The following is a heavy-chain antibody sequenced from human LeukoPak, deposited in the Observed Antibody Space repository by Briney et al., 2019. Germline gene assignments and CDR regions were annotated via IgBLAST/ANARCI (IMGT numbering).Heavy chain of an antibody. J-gene: IGHJ4*02. V-gene: IGHV1-24*01. Sequence: ASEKVSCKVSGYTHTELSMYWVRQASGKWLELMGGSDPEDGETIYAQKFQGRVTMTEDTSTDTAYMELSSLRSEDTAVYYCTTSQVGATLSEEFLEFDYWGQGTLVTVSS. CDR1: GYTHTELS. CDR3: TTSQVGATLSEEFLEFDY. CDR2: SDPEDGET. D-gene: IGHD1-26*01.